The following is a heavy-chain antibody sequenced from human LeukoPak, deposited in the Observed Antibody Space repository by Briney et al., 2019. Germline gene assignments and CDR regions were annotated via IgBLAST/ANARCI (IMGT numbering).Heavy chain of an antibody. CDR1: GGSFSGYY. V-gene: IGHV4-59*10. CDR2: IYTSGST. Sequence: SETLSLTCAVYGGSFSGYYWSWIRQPPGKGLEWIGRIYTSGSTNYNPSLKSRVTISVDTSKNQFSLKLSSVTAADTAVYYCARNYYDSSGYYSNFDYWGQGTLVTVSS. J-gene: IGHJ4*02. D-gene: IGHD3-22*01. CDR3: ARNYYDSSGYYSNFDY.